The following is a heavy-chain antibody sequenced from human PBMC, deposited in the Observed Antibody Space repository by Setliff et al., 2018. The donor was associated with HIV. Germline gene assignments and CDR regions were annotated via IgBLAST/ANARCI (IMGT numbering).Heavy chain of an antibody. V-gene: IGHV4-39*01. D-gene: IGHD2-2*01. CDR3: VRLYRGSSADEKTDSWGQGLLVTSWIYYYYMDL. CDR1: GGSISSSSYY. J-gene: IGHJ6*03. Sequence: SETLSLTCNVSGGSISSSSYYWGWIRQPPGKGLEWMASIYYSGSTSYNPALKSRVTMSVDAAKNQFSLKVTSVTAADTAVYFCVRLYRGSSADEKTDSWGQGLLVTSWIYYYYMDLWGEGTTVTVSS. CDR2: IYYSGST.